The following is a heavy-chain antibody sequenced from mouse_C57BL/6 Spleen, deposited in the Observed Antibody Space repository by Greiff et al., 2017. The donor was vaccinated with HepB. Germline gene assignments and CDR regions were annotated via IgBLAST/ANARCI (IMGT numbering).Heavy chain of an antibody. CDR1: GYAFSSSW. V-gene: IGHV1-82*01. CDR2: IYPGDGDT. Sequence: QVQLKQSGPELVKPGASVKISCKASGYAFSSSWMNWVKQRPGKGLEWIGRIYPGDGDTNYNGKFKGKATITADTSSNTAYLQLSSLTSEDTAVYYCAPGSSFSFDYWGQGTTLTVSS. J-gene: IGHJ2*01. D-gene: IGHD1-1*01. CDR3: APGSSFSFDY.